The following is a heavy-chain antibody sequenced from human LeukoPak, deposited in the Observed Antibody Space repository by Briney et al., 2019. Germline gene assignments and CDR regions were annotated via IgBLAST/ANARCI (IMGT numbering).Heavy chain of an antibody. CDR3: PIHKENSRELLSGQGNWFYA. CDR2: ISIYIGKT. J-gene: IGHJ5*02. V-gene: IGHV1-18*01. CDR1: GYIFTSYV. Sequence: SVKVSCKPSGYIFTSYVVNWVRQAPGPRLEWMGWISIYIGKTHYSQKLQGRVTMTTHTSTRTAYMELRRLISDDTAVSYFPIHKENSRELLSGQGNWFYAWGQGRLVTVSS. D-gene: IGHD3-10*01.